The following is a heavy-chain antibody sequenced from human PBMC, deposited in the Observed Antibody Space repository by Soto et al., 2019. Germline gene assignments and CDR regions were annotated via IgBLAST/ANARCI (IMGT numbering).Heavy chain of an antibody. D-gene: IGHD2-2*01. V-gene: IGHV1-69*13. CDR3: ARDMPDIVVVPAAIGGYGMDV. J-gene: IGHJ6*02. CDR1: GGTFSSYA. CDR2: IIPIFGTA. Sequence: ASVKVSCKASGGTFSSYAISWVRQAPGQGLEWMGGIIPIFGTANYAQKFQGRVTITADESTSTAYMELSSLRSEYTAVYYCARDMPDIVVVPAAIGGYGMDVWGQGTTVTVSS.